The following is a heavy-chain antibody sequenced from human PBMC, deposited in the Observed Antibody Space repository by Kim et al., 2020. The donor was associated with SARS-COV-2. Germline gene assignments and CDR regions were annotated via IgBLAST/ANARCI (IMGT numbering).Heavy chain of an antibody. V-gene: IGHV4-34*01. CDR1: GGSFNPYY. CDR2: IDHSGST. J-gene: IGHJ4*02. D-gene: IGHD3-9*01. CDR3: ARGVRPRWSRDFDWLLGGRRYYSDS. Sequence: SETLSLTCAVYGGSFNPYYWTWIRQSQGKGLEWIGEIDHSGSTYDNPSLKNRVTISVDTSKNQFSLKVTSVSAADTAVYYCARGVRPRWSRDFDWLLGGRRYYSDSWGQGT.